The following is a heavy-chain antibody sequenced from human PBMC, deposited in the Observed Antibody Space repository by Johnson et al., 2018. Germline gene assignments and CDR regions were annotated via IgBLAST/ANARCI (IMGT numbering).Heavy chain of an antibody. CDR2: ITYSETT. V-gene: IGHV4-34*01. CDR1: GGSFSGYY. CDR3: ARVTTDFYDSSGYGFQH. D-gene: IGHD3-22*01. Sequence: QVQLQQLGAGLLKPSEPLSLTCAVSGGSFSGYYWSWIRQSPGKGLEWIGEITYSETTKYNPSLKSRVTISMEASKRQFSLRLSPVTAADTAVYYCARVTTDFYDSSGYGFQHWGQGTLVTVSS. J-gene: IGHJ1*01.